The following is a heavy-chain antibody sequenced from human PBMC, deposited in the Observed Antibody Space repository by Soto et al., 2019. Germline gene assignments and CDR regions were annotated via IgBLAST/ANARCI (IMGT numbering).Heavy chain of an antibody. CDR2: IIPIFGTA. D-gene: IGHD1-20*01. CDR3: ASRITGSPNYSYGMDV. Sequence: QVQLVQSGAEVKKPGSSVKVSCKASGGTFSSYAINWVRQAPGQGLEWMGGIIPIFGTADYAQKFQGRVTSTADESTSTAYMALSSLRSEDTAVYYCASRITGSPNYSYGMDVWGQGTTVTVSS. V-gene: IGHV1-69*12. J-gene: IGHJ6*02. CDR1: GGTFSSYA.